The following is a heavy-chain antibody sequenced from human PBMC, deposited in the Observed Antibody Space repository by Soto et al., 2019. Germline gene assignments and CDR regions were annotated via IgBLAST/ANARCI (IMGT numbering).Heavy chain of an antibody. CDR3: ARSGDPKGRRYFDY. CDR2: INAGNGNT. J-gene: IGHJ4*02. CDR1: GYTFTSYA. D-gene: IGHD3-10*01. Sequence: QVQLVQSGAEVKKPGASVKVSCKASGYTFTSYAMHWVRQAPGQRLEWMGWINAGNGNTKYSQKFQGRVTITRDTSASTAYMELSSLRSEDTAVYYCARSGDPKGRRYFDYWGQGTLVTVSS. V-gene: IGHV1-3*01.